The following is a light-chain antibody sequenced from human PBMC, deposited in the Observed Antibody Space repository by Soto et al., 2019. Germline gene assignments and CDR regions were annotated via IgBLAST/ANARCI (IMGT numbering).Light chain of an antibody. Sequence: QSVLTQPASASGTPGQRVTISCSGSSSNIGSKTVTWYQQLPGTVPKLLIYNSYQRPPGVPNRFPGSKSGTSASLDISGLQSEDEADYYCAAWDASLNGYVFGAGTKLTVL. J-gene: IGLJ1*01. CDR3: AAWDASLNGYV. CDR2: NSY. CDR1: SSNIGSKT. V-gene: IGLV1-44*01.